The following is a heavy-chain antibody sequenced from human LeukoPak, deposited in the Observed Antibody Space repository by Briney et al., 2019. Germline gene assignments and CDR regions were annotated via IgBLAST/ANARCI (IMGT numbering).Heavy chain of an antibody. CDR2: ISSSSSYI. J-gene: IGHJ3*02. V-gene: IGHV3-21*01. Sequence: GGSLRLSCAASGFTFSSYSMNWIRQAPGKGLEWVSSISSSSSYIYYADSVKGRFTISRDNAKNSLYLQMNSLRAEDTAVYYCARSRYYGSKNDAFDIWGQGTMVTVSS. CDR3: ARSRYYGSKNDAFDI. D-gene: IGHD3-10*01. CDR1: GFTFSSYS.